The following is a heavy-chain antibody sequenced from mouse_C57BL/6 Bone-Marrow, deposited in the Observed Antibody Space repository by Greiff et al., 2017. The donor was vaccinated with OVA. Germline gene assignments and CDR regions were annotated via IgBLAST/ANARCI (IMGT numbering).Heavy chain of an antibody. Sequence: DVKLVESGGGLVKPGGSLKLSCAASGFTFSSYAMSWVRQTPDKRLEWVATISDGGSYTYYPDNVKGRFTISSANAKNYLYLQMSHLKSEDTAMYDCARGGWLLSMDYWGQGTSVTVSS. CDR3: ARGGWLLSMDY. J-gene: IGHJ4*01. CDR2: ISDGGSYT. D-gene: IGHD2-3*01. CDR1: GFTFSSYA. V-gene: IGHV5-4*03.